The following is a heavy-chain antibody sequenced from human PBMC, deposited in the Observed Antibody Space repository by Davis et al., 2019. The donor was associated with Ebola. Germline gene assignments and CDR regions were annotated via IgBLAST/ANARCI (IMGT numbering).Heavy chain of an antibody. D-gene: IGHD3-16*01. Sequence: PAGSLRLSCDTFGSIFRTYVMRWVRQAPGKGMAWVAVIWYDGSNKYYADTVTGRFTIPRDNSKNTLYLQMNSLRAEDMAVYDCARDWAGLDVWGKGTTVTVSS. CDR2: IWYDGSNK. V-gene: IGHV3-33*08. CDR1: GSIFRTYV. CDR3: ARDWAGLDV. J-gene: IGHJ6*04.